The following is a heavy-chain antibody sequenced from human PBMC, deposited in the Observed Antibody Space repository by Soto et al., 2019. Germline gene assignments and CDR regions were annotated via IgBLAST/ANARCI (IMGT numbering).Heavy chain of an antibody. Sequence: AAVKVSCKASGYDFTAYDINWVRQASGQGLEWMGWMNPINGATGTARRFQGRVSMTRNTATGTAYLELTSLRSDDTAVYYCGRGPSPRAPAGGTPYYYAMDVWGQGTTVTVS. CDR2: MNPINGAT. CDR3: GRGPSPRAPAGGTPYYYAMDV. V-gene: IGHV1-8*02. CDR1: GYDFTAYD. J-gene: IGHJ6*02. D-gene: IGHD6-13*01.